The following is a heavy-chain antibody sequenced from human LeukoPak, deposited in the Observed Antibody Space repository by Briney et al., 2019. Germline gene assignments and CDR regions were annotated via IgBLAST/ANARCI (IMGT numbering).Heavy chain of an antibody. CDR2: IYYSGST. D-gene: IGHD6-13*01. Sequence: SETLSLTCTVSGGSISSYYWSWIRQPPGKGLEWIGYIYYSGSTNYKPSLKSRVTISVDTSKNQFSLKLSSVTAADTAVYYCARGQQLTYYYYYYMDVWGKGTTVTVSS. CDR3: ARGQQLTYYYYYYMDV. V-gene: IGHV4-59*01. J-gene: IGHJ6*03. CDR1: GGSISSYY.